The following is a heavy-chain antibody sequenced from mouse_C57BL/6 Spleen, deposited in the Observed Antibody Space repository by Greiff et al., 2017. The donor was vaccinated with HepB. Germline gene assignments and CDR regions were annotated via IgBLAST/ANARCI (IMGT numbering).Heavy chain of an antibody. V-gene: IGHV1-19*01. CDR2: INPYNGGT. CDR1: GYTFTDYY. J-gene: IGHJ1*03. CDR3: ASPYYSNYVYWYFDV. D-gene: IGHD2-5*01. Sequence: EVKLQESGPVLVKPGASVKMSCKASGYTFTDYYMNWVKQSHGKSLEWIGVINPYNGGTSYNQKFKGKATLTVDKSSSTAYMELNSLTSEDSAVYYCASPYYSNYVYWYFDVWGTGTTVTVSS.